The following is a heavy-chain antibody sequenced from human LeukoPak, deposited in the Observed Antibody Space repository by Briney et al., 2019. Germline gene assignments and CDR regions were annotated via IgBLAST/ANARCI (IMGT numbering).Heavy chain of an antibody. Sequence: SETLSLTCAVYGGSFSGYYWSWIRQPPRKGLEWIGEINHSGSTNYNPSLKSRATISVDTSKNQFSLKLSSVTAADTAVYYCARGQGSGDNWNSYYFDYWGQGTLVTVSS. J-gene: IGHJ4*02. V-gene: IGHV4-34*01. CDR2: INHSGST. D-gene: IGHD1-7*01. CDR1: GGSFSGYY. CDR3: ARGQGSGDNWNSYYFDY.